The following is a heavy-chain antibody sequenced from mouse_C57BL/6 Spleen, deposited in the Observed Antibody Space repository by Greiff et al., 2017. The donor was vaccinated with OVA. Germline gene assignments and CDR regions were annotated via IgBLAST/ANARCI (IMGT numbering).Heavy chain of an antibody. Sequence: VQLQQSGPELVKPGASVKISCKASGYSFTGYYMNWVKQSPEKSLEWIGEINPSTGGTTYNQKFKAKATLTVDKSSSTAYMQLKSLTSEDSAVYYCARTPLITTVPYYFDYWGQGTTLTVSS. CDR1: GYSFTGYY. D-gene: IGHD1-1*01. CDR3: ARTPLITTVPYYFDY. J-gene: IGHJ2*01. CDR2: INPSTGGT. V-gene: IGHV1-42*01.